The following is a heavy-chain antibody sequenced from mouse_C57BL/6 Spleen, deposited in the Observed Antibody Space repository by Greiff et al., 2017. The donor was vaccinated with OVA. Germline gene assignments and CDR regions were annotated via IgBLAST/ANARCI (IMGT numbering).Heavy chain of an antibody. Sequence: EVKLEESGEGLVKPGGSLKLSCAASGFTFSSYAMSWVRQTLEKRLEWVAYISSGGAYIYYADTVKGRFTISRDNARNTLYLQMSSLKSEDTAMYYCTREDFAYWGQGTLVTVSA. CDR2: ISSGGAYI. V-gene: IGHV5-9-1*02. CDR3: TREDFAY. J-gene: IGHJ3*01. CDR1: GFTFSSYA.